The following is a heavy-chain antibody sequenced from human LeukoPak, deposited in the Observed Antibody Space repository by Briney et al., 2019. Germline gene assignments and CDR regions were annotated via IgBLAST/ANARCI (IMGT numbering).Heavy chain of an antibody. Sequence: PSETLSLACAVYGGSFSGYYWSWIRQPPGKGLEWIGEINHSGSTNYNPSLKSRVTISVDTSKNQFSLKLSSVTAADTAVYYCARYGAVPTNFDYWGQGTPVTVSS. D-gene: IGHD3-10*01. CDR3: ARYGAVPTNFDY. CDR2: INHSGST. CDR1: GGSFSGYY. V-gene: IGHV4-34*01. J-gene: IGHJ4*02.